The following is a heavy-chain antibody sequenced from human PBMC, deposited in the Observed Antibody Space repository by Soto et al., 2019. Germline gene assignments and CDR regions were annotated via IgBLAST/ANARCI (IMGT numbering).Heavy chain of an antibody. Sequence: QVQLVQSGAEVKKPGASVKVSCKASGYTFTSYDIHWVRQATGQGLEWMGWMNPNSGNTGYAQKFQGRVTMTRNTSISAAYMGLSRLRSEDTAVYYWTWGESIGDYWGQGSLVTVSS. CDR1: GYTFTSYD. CDR3: TWGESIGDY. V-gene: IGHV1-8*01. CDR2: MNPNSGNT. J-gene: IGHJ4*02.